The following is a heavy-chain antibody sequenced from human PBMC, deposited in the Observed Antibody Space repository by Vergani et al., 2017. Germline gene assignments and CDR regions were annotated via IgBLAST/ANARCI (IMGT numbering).Heavy chain of an antibody. CDR1: GFTFSSYW. CDR3: ARDRAYYDFWSGYFY. V-gene: IGHV3-7*01. D-gene: IGHD3-3*01. CDR2: IKQDGSEK. Sequence: EVQLVESGGGLVQPGGSLRLSCAASGFTFSSYWMSWVRQAPGKGLEWVANIKQDGSEKYYVDSVKGRFPISRDNAKNSLYLQMNSLRAEDTAVYYCARDRAYYDFWSGYFYWGQGTLVTVSS. J-gene: IGHJ4*02.